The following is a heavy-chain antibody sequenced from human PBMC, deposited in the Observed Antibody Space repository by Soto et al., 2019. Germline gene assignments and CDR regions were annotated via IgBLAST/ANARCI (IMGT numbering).Heavy chain of an antibody. D-gene: IGHD5-18*01. CDR2: MNPNSGNT. V-gene: IGHV1-8*01. J-gene: IGHJ6*02. CDR1: GYTFTSYD. Sequence: ASVKVSCKAPGYTFTSYDINWVRQATGQGLEWMGWMNPNSGNTGYAQKFQGRVTMTRNTSISTAYMELSSLRSEDTAVYYCAAMATGSYYYYGMDVWGQGTTVTVSS. CDR3: AAMATGSYYYYGMDV.